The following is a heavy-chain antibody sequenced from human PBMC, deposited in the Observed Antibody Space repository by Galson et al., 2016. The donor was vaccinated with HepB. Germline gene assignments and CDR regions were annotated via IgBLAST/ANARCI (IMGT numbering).Heavy chain of an antibody. J-gene: IGHJ6*02. CDR1: GFTLSSYV. D-gene: IGHD6-13*01. Sequence: SLRLPCAASGFTLSSYVMYWVRQAPGKGLEWVAVISHDGSNKYYADSVKGRFTISRDNAKNTLYLQMNSLRAEDAAVYYCVRGRKGAAAAGLLTYYFYYYGMDVWGQGATVTVSS. V-gene: IGHV3-30-3*01. CDR3: VRGRKGAAAAGLLTYYFYYYGMDV. CDR2: ISHDGSNK.